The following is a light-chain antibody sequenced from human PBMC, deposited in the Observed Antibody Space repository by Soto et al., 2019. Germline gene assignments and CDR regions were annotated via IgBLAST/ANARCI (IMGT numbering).Light chain of an antibody. CDR2: DVS. Sequence: QSALTQPASVSGSPGQSIAISCTGTSSDVDAYNFVSWYQHHPGKAPKLMIFDVSNRPSGVSNRFSGSKSGNTAFLTISGLQAEDEADYYCTSYTTSSTYVFGTGTQLTVL. CDR3: TSYTTSSTYV. CDR1: SSDVDAYNF. J-gene: IGLJ1*01. V-gene: IGLV2-14*03.